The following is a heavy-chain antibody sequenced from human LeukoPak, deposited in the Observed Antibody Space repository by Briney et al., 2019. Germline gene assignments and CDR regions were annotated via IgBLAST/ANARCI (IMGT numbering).Heavy chain of an antibody. CDR1: GFRFSVWY. D-gene: IGHD1-26*01. V-gene: IGHV3-11*05. Sequence: GGSLRLSCAASGFRFSVWYMTWIRQAPGKGLEWVSYISDSGTQTDYADFVRGRFTISRDNAKNSLSLQMNSLRVEDTAVYYCAREWDSGSYYLGYFDYWGQGTLVTVAS. CDR2: ISDSGTQT. CDR3: AREWDSGSYYLGYFDY. J-gene: IGHJ4*02.